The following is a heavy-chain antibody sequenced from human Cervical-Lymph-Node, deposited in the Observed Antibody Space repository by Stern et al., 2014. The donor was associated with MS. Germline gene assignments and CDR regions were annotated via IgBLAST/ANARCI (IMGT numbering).Heavy chain of an antibody. J-gene: IGHJ1*01. CDR3: VMIN. D-gene: IGHD3-16*01. V-gene: IGHV1-8*01. Sequence: VQLVESGAEVKKSGASVKVSCKASGYTFTSYDINWVRQAAGQGLEWMGWMTPNNGNTGYAQKFQGRLTLTRNTSINTAYMELSSLRSEDTAVYYCVMINWGQGTLVTVSS. CDR1: GYTFTSYD. CDR2: MTPNNGNT.